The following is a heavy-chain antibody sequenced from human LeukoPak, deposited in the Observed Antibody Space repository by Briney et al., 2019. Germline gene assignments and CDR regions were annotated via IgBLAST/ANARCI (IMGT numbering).Heavy chain of an antibody. CDR2: IFYSGST. Sequence: SETLSLTCTVSGGSISGYNWSWIRKPPGKGLEWIGYIFYSGSTNYNPSLKSRVTMSVDTSKNQFSLKLSSVTAADTAVYYYARGKGPADYWGQGTLVTVSS. V-gene: IGHV4-59*08. CDR1: GGSISGYN. D-gene: IGHD2-2*01. J-gene: IGHJ4*02. CDR3: ARGKGPADY.